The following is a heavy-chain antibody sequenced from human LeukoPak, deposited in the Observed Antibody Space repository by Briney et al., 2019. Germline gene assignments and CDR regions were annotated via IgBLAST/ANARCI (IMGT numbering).Heavy chain of an antibody. D-gene: IGHD5-12*01. CDR2: ISSSSSYI. J-gene: IGHJ1*01. CDR3: ARVVATIVVDMEDFQH. V-gene: IGHV3-21*01. CDR1: GFTFSSYS. Sequence: GGSLRLSCAASGFTFSSYSMNWVRQAPGKGLEWVSSISSSSSYIYYADSVKGRFTISRDNAKNSLYLQMNSLRAEDTAVYYCARVVATIVVDMEDFQHWGQGTLVAVSS.